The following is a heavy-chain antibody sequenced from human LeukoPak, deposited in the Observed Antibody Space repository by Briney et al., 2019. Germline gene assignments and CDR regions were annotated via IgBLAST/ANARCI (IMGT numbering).Heavy chain of an antibody. J-gene: IGHJ4*02. CDR1: GFTFTSFA. V-gene: IGHV3-23*01. Sequence: PGGSLILSCTASGFTFTSFAMSWVRQAPGKGLDWVSAISGSGDSTSYADPVRGRFIISRDNSKNTLYLQMDSLSAEDTAVYYCARNRTTGGHSFDYWGQGTLVTVSS. D-gene: IGHD1-14*01. CDR3: ARNRTTGGHSFDY. CDR2: ISGSGDST.